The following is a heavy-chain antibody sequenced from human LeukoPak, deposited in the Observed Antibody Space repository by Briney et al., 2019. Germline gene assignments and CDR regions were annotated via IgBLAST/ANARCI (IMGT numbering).Heavy chain of an antibody. J-gene: IGHJ4*02. V-gene: IGHV1-69*05. CDR2: IIPLFGTA. D-gene: IGHD5-24*01. Sequence: ASVKVSCKASGGTFSTYAISWVRQAPGQGLDWMGGIIPLFGTAHYAQKLQGRVTMTTDTSTSTAYMELRSLRSDDTAVYYCARDTRRDGYNFFDYWGQGTLVTVSS. CDR3: ARDTRRDGYNFFDY. CDR1: GGTFSTYA.